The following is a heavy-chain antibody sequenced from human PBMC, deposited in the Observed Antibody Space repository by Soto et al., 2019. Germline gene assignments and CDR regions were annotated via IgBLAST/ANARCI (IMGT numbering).Heavy chain of an antibody. CDR2: ISGSGTNT. CDR1: GFTFSHHA. Sequence: GGSLRLSCAASGFTFSHHAMSWVRQAPGKGLEWVSSISGSGTNTNYADSVKGRFPISRDNSRNTLSLQMDSLEAEDTAVYYCAKNRGYSGYMMIDYWGQGTLVTVSS. D-gene: IGHD5-12*01. J-gene: IGHJ4*02. V-gene: IGHV3-23*01. CDR3: AKNRGYSGYMMIDY.